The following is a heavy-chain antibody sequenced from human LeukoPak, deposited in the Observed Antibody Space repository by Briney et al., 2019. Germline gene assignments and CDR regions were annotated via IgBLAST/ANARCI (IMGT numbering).Heavy chain of an antibody. Sequence: SETLSLTCTVSGXSISSYYWSWIRQPPGKGLEWIGTIYYSGSTYYNPSLKSRVTISVDTSKNQLSLKLSSVTATDTAVYYCASPYDTGGYFDYWGQGTLVTVSS. CDR2: IYYSGST. V-gene: IGHV4-59*04. CDR1: GXSISSYY. D-gene: IGHD3-22*01. J-gene: IGHJ4*02. CDR3: ASPYDTGGYFDY.